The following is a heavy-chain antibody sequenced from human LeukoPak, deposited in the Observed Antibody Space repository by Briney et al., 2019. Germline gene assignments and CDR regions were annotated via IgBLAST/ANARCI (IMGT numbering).Heavy chain of an antibody. CDR2: INPNSGGT. CDR1: GYTFTGYY. V-gene: IGHV1-2*02. CDR3: ARVDSWYFWFDP. J-gene: IGHJ5*02. D-gene: IGHD6-13*01. Sequence: GASVKVSCKASGYTFTGYYMHWVRQAPGQGLEWMGWINPNSGGTNYAQKFQGRVTTTRDTSISTAYMELSRLRSDDTAVYYCARVDSWYFWFDPWGQGTLVTVSS.